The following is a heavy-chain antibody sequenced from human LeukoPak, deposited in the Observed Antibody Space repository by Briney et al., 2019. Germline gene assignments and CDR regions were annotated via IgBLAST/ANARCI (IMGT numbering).Heavy chain of an antibody. V-gene: IGHV3-7*01. CDR2: INHEGGGI. D-gene: IGHD1-1*01. J-gene: IGHJ6*02. CDR3: ATYINWVAGDV. CDR1: GFTYSESW. Sequence: GGSLRLSCAASGFTYSESWMTWVRQVPGQGLEWVAHINHEGGGIQYVDSVKGRFTISRDNAKGSVYLQMNSLRAEDTAIYHCATYINWVAGDVWGQGTTVTVSS.